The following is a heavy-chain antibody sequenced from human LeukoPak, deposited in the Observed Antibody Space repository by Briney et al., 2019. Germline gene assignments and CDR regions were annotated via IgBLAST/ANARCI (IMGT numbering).Heavy chain of an antibody. J-gene: IGHJ4*02. Sequence: GGSLRLSCAASGFTFSSYGMHWVRQAPGKGLEWVAFIRYDGSNKHYADSVKGRFTISRDNSKNTLYLQMNSLRAEDTAVYYCVRRAGGYSHPYDYWGQGTLVTVSS. CDR1: GFTFSSYG. CDR3: VRRAGGYSHPYDY. D-gene: IGHD4-23*01. V-gene: IGHV3-30*02. CDR2: IRYDGSNK.